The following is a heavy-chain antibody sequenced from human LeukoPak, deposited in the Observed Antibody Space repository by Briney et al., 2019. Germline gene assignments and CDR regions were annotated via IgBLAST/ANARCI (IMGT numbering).Heavy chain of an antibody. J-gene: IGHJ6*03. Sequence: SETLSLTCTVSGGSIGSRLFYWAWIRQPPGKGLEWIGSIYYSGSTYYNPSLKSRVTMSLDTSKKQFSLNLTSVTAAATAVYLCADMVRGAIVGPNFYSYYMDVRGKGATVTVS. CDR3: ADMVRGAIVGPNFYSYYMDV. CDR1: GGSIGSRLFY. V-gene: IGHV4-39*07. D-gene: IGHD3-10*01. CDR2: IYYSGST.